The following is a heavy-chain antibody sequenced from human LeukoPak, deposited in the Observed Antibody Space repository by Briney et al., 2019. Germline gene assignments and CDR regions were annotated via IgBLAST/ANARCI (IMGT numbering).Heavy chain of an antibody. J-gene: IGHJ4*02. Sequence: QAGGSLRLSCVGSGFTFSMSAIHWVRQAPSKGLEWVASKEKDGRTEYNADSVKGRFTISRDNSANTLYLELDSLTVEDTAVYYCAKVRSVFGANCFDYWGQGTLVTVSS. CDR1: GFTFSMSA. CDR3: AKVRSVFGANCFDY. D-gene: IGHD3-3*01. CDR2: KEKDGRTE. V-gene: IGHV3-30*02.